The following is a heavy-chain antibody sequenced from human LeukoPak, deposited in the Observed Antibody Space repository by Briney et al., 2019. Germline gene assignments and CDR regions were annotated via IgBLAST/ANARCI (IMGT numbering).Heavy chain of an antibody. CDR3: ARDGISSRYRNWFDP. D-gene: IGHD3-16*02. CDR1: GYTFTGYY. CDR2: INPNSGGT. V-gene: IGHV1-2*02. Sequence: GASVKVSCKASGYTFTGYYMHWVRQAPGQGLEWMGWINPNSGGTNYAQKFQGRVTMTRDTSISTAYMELSRLRSDDTAVYYCARDGISSRYRNWFDPWGQGTLVTVSS. J-gene: IGHJ5*02.